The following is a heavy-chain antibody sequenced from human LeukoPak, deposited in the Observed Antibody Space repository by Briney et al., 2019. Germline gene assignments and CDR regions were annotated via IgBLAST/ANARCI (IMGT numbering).Heavy chain of an antibody. J-gene: IGHJ4*02. CDR2: IYSGGST. CDR3: AKDGDISSSWSNYFDY. D-gene: IGHD6-13*01. V-gene: IGHV3-NL1*01. Sequence: PGGSLRLSCGASGFTFSDYGMHWVRQAPGKGLEWVSVIYSGGSTYYADSVKGRFTISRDNSKNTLYLQMNSLRAEDTAVYYCAKDGDISSSWSNYFDYWGQGTLVTVSS. CDR1: GFTFSDYG.